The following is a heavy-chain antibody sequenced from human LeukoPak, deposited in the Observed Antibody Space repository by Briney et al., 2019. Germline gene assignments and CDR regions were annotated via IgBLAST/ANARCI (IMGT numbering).Heavy chain of an antibody. CDR2: IYTSGGT. CDR3: ARHPGMLYYFDY. V-gene: IGHV4-4*09. CDR1: GGSISSYY. J-gene: IGHJ4*02. D-gene: IGHD2-8*01. Sequence: SETLSLTCTVSGGSISSYYWSWIRQPPGKGREGIGYIYTSGGTNYNPSLKRRVTISVAASKHQFSLKLSSVTAADTAVYYCARHPGMLYYFDYWGQGTLVTVSS.